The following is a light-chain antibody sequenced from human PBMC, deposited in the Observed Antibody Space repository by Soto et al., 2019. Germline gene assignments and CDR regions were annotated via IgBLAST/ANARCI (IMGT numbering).Light chain of an antibody. CDR1: QSVSSY. CDR2: EAS. J-gene: IGKJ4*01. V-gene: IGKV3-11*01. Sequence: EIVLTQSPATLSLSPGEVATLSCRASQSVSSYLAWYQQKPGQAPRLLIYEASNRATGIPARFSGSGSGADFTLTISSLEPEDFALYYCQQHINWPLTFGGGTKVDIK. CDR3: QQHINWPLT.